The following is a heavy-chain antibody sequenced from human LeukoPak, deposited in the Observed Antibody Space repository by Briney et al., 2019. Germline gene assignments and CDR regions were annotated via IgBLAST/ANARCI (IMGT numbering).Heavy chain of an antibody. J-gene: IGHJ4*02. CDR2: ISGSGGST. CDR1: GFTFSSYA. D-gene: IGHD3-10*01. CDR3: AKDRGWMVQGDPATYTDY. Sequence: GGSLRLSCAASGFTFSSYAMSWVRQAPGKGLEWVSAISGSGGSTYYADSVMGRFTISRDNSKNTLYLQMNSLRAEDTAVYYCAKDRGWMVQGDPATYTDYWGQGTLVTVSS. V-gene: IGHV3-23*01.